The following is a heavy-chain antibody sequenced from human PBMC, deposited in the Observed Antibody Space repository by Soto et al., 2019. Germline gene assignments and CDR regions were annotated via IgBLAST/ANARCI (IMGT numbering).Heavy chain of an antibody. D-gene: IGHD2-21*01. Sequence: EVQLVESGGGLVKPGGFLRLSCAASGFTFNTYDMNWVRQAPGKGLEWVSSITASSAYIYYADSVRGRITISRDNAKNSLFLQLHSLRAEDTAEYYCVRSGTARLLRHSWFDTWGQGTLVTVSS. J-gene: IGHJ5*02. CDR1: GFTFNTYD. CDR2: ITASSAYI. CDR3: VRSGTARLLRHSWFDT. V-gene: IGHV3-21*01.